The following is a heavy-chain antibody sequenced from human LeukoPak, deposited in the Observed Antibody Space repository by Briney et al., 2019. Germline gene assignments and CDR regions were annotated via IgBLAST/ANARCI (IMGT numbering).Heavy chain of an antibody. Sequence: PSETLSLTCTVSGCSISSYYWSWIRQPPGKGLEWIGYIYYSGSTNYNPSLKSRVTISVDTSKNQFSLKLSSVTAADTAVYYCARVPLRWYSFDYWGQGTLVTVSS. V-gene: IGHV4-59*01. D-gene: IGHD4-23*01. J-gene: IGHJ4*02. CDR3: ARVPLRWYSFDY. CDR2: IYYSGST. CDR1: GCSISSYY.